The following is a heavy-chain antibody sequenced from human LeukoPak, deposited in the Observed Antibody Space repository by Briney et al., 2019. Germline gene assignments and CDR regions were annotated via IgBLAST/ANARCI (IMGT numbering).Heavy chain of an antibody. CDR1: GFTFSSYS. J-gene: IGHJ4*02. CDR2: ISSSSSYI. CDR3: ARDWSPLYYYDSSGHFDY. D-gene: IGHD3-22*01. V-gene: IGHV3-21*01. Sequence: PGGSLRLSCAASGFTFSSYSMNWVCQAPGKGLEWVSSISSSSSYIYYADSVKGRFTISRDDAKNSLYLQMNSLRAEDTAVYYCARDWSPLYYYDSSGHFDYWGQGTLVTVSS.